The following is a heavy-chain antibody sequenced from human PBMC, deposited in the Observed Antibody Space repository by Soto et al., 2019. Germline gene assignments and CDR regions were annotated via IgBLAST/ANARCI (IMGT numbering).Heavy chain of an antibody. CDR3: ARIREGPPVVRYYYGMDV. CDR1: GYTLTELS. V-gene: IGHV1-24*01. CDR2: FDPEDGET. Sequence: GASVKVSCKVSGYTLTELSMHWVRQAPGKGLEWMGGFDPEDGETIYAQKFQGRVTMTEDTSTDTAYMELSSLRSVDTATYYCARIREGPPVVRYYYGMDVWGQGTTVTVSS. J-gene: IGHJ6*02. D-gene: IGHD3-10*01.